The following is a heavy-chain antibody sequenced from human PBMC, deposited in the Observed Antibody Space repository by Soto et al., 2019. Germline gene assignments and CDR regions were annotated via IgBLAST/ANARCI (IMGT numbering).Heavy chain of an antibody. CDR2: IFYSGSA. J-gene: IGHJ4*02. V-gene: IGHV4-39*01. CDR1: GGSISSSTYY. D-gene: IGHD1-1*01. CDR3: ARYVRRTGTHGPQNTDY. Sequence: PSETLSLTCTVSGGSISSSTYYWGWIRQPPGKGLEWIGTIFYSGSAYYNPSLTSRVTISVDTSKNQFSLRLTSVTAADTAVYYCARYVRRTGTHGPQNTDYWGQGTLVTVSS.